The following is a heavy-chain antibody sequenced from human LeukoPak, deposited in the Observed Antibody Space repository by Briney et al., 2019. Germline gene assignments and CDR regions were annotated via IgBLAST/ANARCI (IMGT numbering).Heavy chain of an antibody. J-gene: IGHJ6*03. CDR1: GGTFSSYA. CDR2: IIPTFGTA. D-gene: IGHD3-10*01. V-gene: IGHV1-69*13. Sequence: SVKVSCKASGGTFSSYAISWVRQAPGQGLEWMGGIIPTFGTANYAQKFQGRVTITADESTSTAYMELSSLRSEDTAVYYCARAMVRGVRPPYYYYYYMDVWGKGTTVTVSS. CDR3: ARAMVRGVRPPYYYYYYMDV.